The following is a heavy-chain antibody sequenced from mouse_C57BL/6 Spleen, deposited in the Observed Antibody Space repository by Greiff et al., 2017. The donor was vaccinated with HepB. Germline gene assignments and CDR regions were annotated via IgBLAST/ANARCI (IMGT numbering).Heavy chain of an antibody. Sequence: QVQLQQPGAELVRPGSSVKLSCKASGYTFTSYWMHWVKQRPIQGLEWIGNIDPSDSETHYNQKFKDKATLTVDKSSSTAYMQLSSLTSEDSAVYYCARRGPYYYGSSHWYFDVWGTGTTVTVSS. V-gene: IGHV1-52*01. J-gene: IGHJ1*03. D-gene: IGHD1-1*01. CDR1: GYTFTSYW. CDR2: IDPSDSET. CDR3: ARRGPYYYGSSHWYFDV.